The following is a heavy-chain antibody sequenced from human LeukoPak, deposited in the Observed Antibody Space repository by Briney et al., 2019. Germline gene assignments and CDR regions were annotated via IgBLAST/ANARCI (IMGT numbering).Heavy chain of an antibody. CDR1: GFTFSSYA. J-gene: IGHJ4*02. CDR3: AARGYSYGYYFDY. Sequence: GGSLRLSCAASGFTFSSYAMHWVRQAPGKGLEWVAVISYDGSNRYYADSVKGRFTISRDNSKNTLYLQMNSLRAEDTAVYYCAARGYSYGYYFDYWGQGTLVTVSS. D-gene: IGHD5-18*01. CDR2: ISYDGSNR. V-gene: IGHV3-30-3*01.